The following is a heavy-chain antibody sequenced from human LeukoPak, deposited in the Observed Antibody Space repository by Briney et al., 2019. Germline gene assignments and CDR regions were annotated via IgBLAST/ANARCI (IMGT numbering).Heavy chain of an antibody. CDR3: AKDREYSGYEYFDY. CDR1: GFTFSSHG. CDR2: IRYDGSNK. D-gene: IGHD5-12*01. Sequence: PGGSLRLSCAASGFTFSSHGMHWVRQAPGKGLEWVAFIRYDGSNKYYADSVKGRFTISRDNSKNTLYLQMNSLRAEDTAVYYCAKDREYSGYEYFDYWGQGTLDTVSS. V-gene: IGHV3-30*02. J-gene: IGHJ4*02.